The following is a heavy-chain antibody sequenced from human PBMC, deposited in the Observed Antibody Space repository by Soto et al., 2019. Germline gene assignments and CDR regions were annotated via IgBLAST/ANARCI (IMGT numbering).Heavy chain of an antibody. CDR3: ARDARAVAGDY. CDR1: GGTFSSYT. CDR2: IIPILGIA. J-gene: IGHJ4*01. D-gene: IGHD6-19*01. V-gene: IGHV1-69*08. Sequence: QVQLVQSGAEVKKPGSSVKVSCKASGGTFSSYTISWVRQAPGQGLEWMGRIIPILGIANYAQKFQGRVTITADKSTSTAYMELRSLRSEDTAVYYCARDARAVAGDYWGQEPWSPSPQ.